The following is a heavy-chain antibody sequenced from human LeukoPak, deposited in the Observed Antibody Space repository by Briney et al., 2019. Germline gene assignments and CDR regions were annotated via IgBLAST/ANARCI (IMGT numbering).Heavy chain of an antibody. Sequence: SETLSLTCTVSGYSISSGYYWSWIRQPPGKGLEWIGYIYYSGSTNYNPSLKSRVTISVDTSKNQFSLKLSSVTAADTAVYYCARDRGDAFDIWGQGTMVTVSS. CDR2: IYYSGST. J-gene: IGHJ3*02. CDR3: ARDRGDAFDI. CDR1: GYSISSGYY. V-gene: IGHV4-61*01. D-gene: IGHD1-26*01.